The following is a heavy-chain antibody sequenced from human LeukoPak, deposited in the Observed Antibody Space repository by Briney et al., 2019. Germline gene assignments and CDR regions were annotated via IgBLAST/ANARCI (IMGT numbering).Heavy chain of an antibody. CDR3: ARDPNGDYIGAFEI. CDR1: AFTFSYYG. CDR2: ISSDTT. Sequence: PGRSLRLSCAASAFTFSYYGMHWVRQAPGKGLEWVSAISSDTTLYAGSVKGRFTISRDNSKNTLYLQMSSLRVEDTAVYYCARDPNGDYIGAFEIWGQGTMVTVSS. J-gene: IGHJ3*02. V-gene: IGHV3-23*01. D-gene: IGHD4-17*01.